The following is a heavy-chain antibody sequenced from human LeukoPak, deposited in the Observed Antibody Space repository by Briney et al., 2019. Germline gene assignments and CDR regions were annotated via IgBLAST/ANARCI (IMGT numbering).Heavy chain of an antibody. CDR2: ISWNSGSI. V-gene: IGHV3-9*01. CDR1: GFTFDDYA. D-gene: IGHD2-15*01. CDR3: AKATRAVVVAATQYYFDY. J-gene: IGHJ4*02. Sequence: GRSLRLSCAASGFTFDDYAMHWVRQAPGKGLEWVSGISWNSGSIGCADSVKGRFTISRDNAKNSLYLQMNSLRAEDTALYYCAKATRAVVVAATQYYFDYWGQGTLVTVSS.